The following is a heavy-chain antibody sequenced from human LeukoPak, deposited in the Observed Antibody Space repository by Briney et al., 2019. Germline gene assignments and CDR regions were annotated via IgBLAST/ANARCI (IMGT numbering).Heavy chain of an antibody. V-gene: IGHV4-39*01. CDR1: GGSISSSSYY. D-gene: IGHD6-13*01. CDR3: ARRYSSSWYDYYYGMDV. J-gene: IGHJ6*02. CDR2: IYYSGST. Sequence: SETLSLTCTVSGGSISSSSYYWGWIRQSLGKGLEWIGSIYYSGSTYYNPSLKSRVTISVDTSKNQFSLKLSSVTAADTAVYYCARRYSSSWYDYYYGMDVWGQGTTVTVSS.